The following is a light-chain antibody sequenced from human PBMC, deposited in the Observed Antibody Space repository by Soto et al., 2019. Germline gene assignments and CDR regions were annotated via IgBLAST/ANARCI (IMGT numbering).Light chain of an antibody. Sequence: DIQITQSPSSLSASVGDRVTITCRASQSISSYLNWYQQKPGKAPKLLIYAASSLQSGVPSRFSGSGSGTDFTLTISSLQPEDFATYYCQQGYSISWTFGQGTKVDIK. CDR1: QSISSY. J-gene: IGKJ1*01. CDR2: AAS. CDR3: QQGYSISWT. V-gene: IGKV1-39*01.